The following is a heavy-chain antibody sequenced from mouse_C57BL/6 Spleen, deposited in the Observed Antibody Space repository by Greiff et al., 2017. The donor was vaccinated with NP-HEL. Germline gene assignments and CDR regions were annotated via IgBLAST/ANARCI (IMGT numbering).Heavy chain of an antibody. CDR2: IDPEDGDT. CDR3: TSNSLLLRAFAY. J-gene: IGHJ3*01. Sequence: VQLQQSGAELVRPGASVKLSCTASGFNIKDYYMHWVKQRPEQGLEWIGRIDPEDGDTEYAPQFQGKATMTADTSSNTAYLQLSSLTSEDTAVYYCTSNSLLLRAFAYWGQGTLVTVSA. D-gene: IGHD1-1*01. V-gene: IGHV14-1*01. CDR1: GFNIKDYY.